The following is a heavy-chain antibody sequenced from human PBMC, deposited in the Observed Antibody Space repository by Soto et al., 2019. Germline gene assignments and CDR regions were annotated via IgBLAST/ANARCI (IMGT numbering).Heavy chain of an antibody. CDR1: GSSIDYFY. CDR2: ASYSGST. J-gene: IGHJ4*02. Sequence: PSETLSLTCSVSGSSIDYFYWIWLRQPPGKGLEWIGFASYSGSTSYNPSLKSRVTMSVDRTKNQFSLNLSSMTAADTAIYFCAREASEQLGSIDYWGQGTLVTVSS. D-gene: IGHD6-6*01. V-gene: IGHV4-59*01. CDR3: AREASEQLGSIDY.